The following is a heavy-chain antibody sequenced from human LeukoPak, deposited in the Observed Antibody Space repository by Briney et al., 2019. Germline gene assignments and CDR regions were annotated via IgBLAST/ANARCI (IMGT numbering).Heavy chain of an antibody. CDR3: ARVCSTSCSYHDAFDI. D-gene: IGHD2-2*01. CDR2: ISSSSSYI. V-gene: IGHV3-21*01. J-gene: IGHJ3*02. Sequence: GGSLRLSCAASGFTFSSYSMNWVRQAPGKGLGWVSSISSSSSYIYYADSVKGRFTISRDNAKNSLYLQMNSLRAEDTAVYYCARVCSTSCSYHDAFDIWGQGTMVTVSS. CDR1: GFTFSSYS.